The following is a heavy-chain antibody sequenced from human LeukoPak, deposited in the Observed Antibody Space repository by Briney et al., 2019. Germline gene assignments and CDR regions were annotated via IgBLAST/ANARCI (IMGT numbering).Heavy chain of an antibody. D-gene: IGHD3-10*01. CDR2: IIPIFGTA. Sequence: SVKVSCKASGGTFSSYAISWVRRAPGQGLEWMGGIIPIFGTANYAQKFQGRVTITADESTSTAYMELSSLRSEDTAVYYCARIRYYYGSGSYYTWSYFDYWGQGTLVTVSS. V-gene: IGHV1-69*13. J-gene: IGHJ4*02. CDR1: GGTFSSYA. CDR3: ARIRYYYGSGSYYTWSYFDY.